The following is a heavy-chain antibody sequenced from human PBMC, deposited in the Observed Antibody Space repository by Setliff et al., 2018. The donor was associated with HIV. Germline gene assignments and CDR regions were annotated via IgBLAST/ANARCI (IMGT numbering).Heavy chain of an antibody. V-gene: IGHV4-31*03. CDR3: ARLNVEMLVVMAATPGWFDP. Sequence: PSETLSLTCTVSGDSISSDAYYWSWIRQHPGKGLEWIGYIYHDGGTYYNPSLKSRLSISIDSSKNQFSLKLASVIAADTAVYYCARLNVEMLVVMAATPGWFDPWGQGTLVTVSS. D-gene: IGHD2-15*01. J-gene: IGHJ5*02. CDR2: IYHDGGT. CDR1: GDSISSDAYY.